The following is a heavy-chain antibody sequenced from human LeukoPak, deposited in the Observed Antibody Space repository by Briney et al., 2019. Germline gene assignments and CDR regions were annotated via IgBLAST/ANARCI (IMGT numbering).Heavy chain of an antibody. J-gene: IGHJ4*02. CDR1: GFTFDDYA. Sequence: SGGSLRLSCAASGFTFDDYAMHWVRHVPGKGLEWVSGISWNSGSIGYADSVKGRFTISRDNAKNSLYLQMNSLRAEDTAVYYCARDVPPRRCSSTSCYERGTLDGGQGTLVTVSS. CDR2: ISWNSGSI. D-gene: IGHD2-2*01. CDR3: ARDVPPRRCSSTSCYERGTLD. V-gene: IGHV3-9*01.